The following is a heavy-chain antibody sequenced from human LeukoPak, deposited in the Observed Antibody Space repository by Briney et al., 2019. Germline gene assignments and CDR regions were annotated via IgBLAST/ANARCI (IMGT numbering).Heavy chain of an antibody. D-gene: IGHD2-2*01. Sequence: SETLSLTCTVSGGSISSSSYYWGWIRQPPGKGLEWIGSIYYSGSTYYNPSLKSRVTISVDTSKSQFSLKLSSVTAADTAVYYCARLRYCSSTSCYFWFDPWGQGTLVTVSS. CDR3: ARLRYCSSTSCYFWFDP. CDR1: GGSISSSSYY. CDR2: IYYSGST. J-gene: IGHJ5*02. V-gene: IGHV4-39*01.